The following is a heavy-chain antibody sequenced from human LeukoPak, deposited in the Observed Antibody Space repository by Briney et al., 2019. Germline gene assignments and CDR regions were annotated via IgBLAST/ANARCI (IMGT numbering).Heavy chain of an antibody. Sequence: GGSLRLSCAVSGFTFRNYLMHWVRQAPGQGLVWVSRINQDESKAYADSVRGRFTVSRDNAKNMLYLHLSGPRAEDTAVYFCGRGGDGIDFWGQGTTVIVSS. D-gene: IGHD5-24*01. CDR1: GFTFRNYL. J-gene: IGHJ3*01. CDR2: INQDESKA. CDR3: GRGGDGIDF. V-gene: IGHV3-74*01.